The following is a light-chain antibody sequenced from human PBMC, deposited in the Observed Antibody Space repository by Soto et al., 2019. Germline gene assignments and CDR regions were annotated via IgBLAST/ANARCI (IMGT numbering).Light chain of an antibody. Sequence: DLQMTQSPSTLSASVGDRVTITCRASQSISIWLAWYQQKPGRAPNLLIFKASTLERGVPSRFSGSGSGTEFTLTISSLQPDDFATYYCQQYDSYPLTFGGGTKVEIK. J-gene: IGKJ4*01. CDR2: KAS. CDR3: QQYDSYPLT. CDR1: QSISIW. V-gene: IGKV1-5*03.